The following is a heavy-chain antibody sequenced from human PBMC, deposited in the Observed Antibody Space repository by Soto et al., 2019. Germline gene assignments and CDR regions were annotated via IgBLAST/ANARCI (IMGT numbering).Heavy chain of an antibody. V-gene: IGHV3-48*03. J-gene: IGHJ6*02. CDR1: GFTFSSYE. CDR3: ARESGDSQAPYFYYGMDV. CDR2: ISSSGSTI. Sequence: EVLLVESGGGLVQPGWSLRRSCAASGFTFSSYEMNWVRQAPGKGLEWVSYISSSGSTIYYADSVKGRFTISRDNAKNSLYLQMNSLRAEDTAVYYCARESGDSQAPYFYYGMDVWGQGTTVTVSS. D-gene: IGHD7-27*01.